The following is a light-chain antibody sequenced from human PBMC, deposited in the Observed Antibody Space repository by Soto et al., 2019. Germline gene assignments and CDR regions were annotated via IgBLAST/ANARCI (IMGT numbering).Light chain of an antibody. Sequence: QSVLTQPASVSGSPGQSITISCTGTSSDVGGYNYVSWYQQHPGKAPKLMIYDVSNRPSGVSNRFSGSKSGNTASLTISGLQAEDEADYYCQSYDSSLSVVFGGGTKVTVL. CDR1: SSDVGGYNY. CDR3: QSYDSSLSVV. V-gene: IGLV2-14*01. J-gene: IGLJ2*01. CDR2: DVS.